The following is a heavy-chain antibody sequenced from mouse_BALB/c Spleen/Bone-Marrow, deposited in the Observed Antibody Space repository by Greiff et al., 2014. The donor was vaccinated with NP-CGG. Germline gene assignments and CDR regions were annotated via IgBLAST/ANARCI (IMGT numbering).Heavy chain of an antibody. CDR1: GNTFSSYW. CDR2: ILPGSNGA. CDR3: AREGLSDFFAY. Sequence: QVQLKESGAELMKPGASVNISCKATGNTFSSYWIEWVKQRPGHGLEWIGDILPGSNGANYNEKFKGKATFTADTSSNTVYMEIDSLTSEDSAVYYCAREGLSDFFAYWGQGTLVTVSA. J-gene: IGHJ3*01. V-gene: IGHV1-9*01. D-gene: IGHD3-1*01.